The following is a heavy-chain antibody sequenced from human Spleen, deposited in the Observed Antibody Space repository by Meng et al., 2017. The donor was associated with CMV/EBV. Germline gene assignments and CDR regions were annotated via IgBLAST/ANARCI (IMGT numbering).Heavy chain of an antibody. CDR3: ARAFGGRDY. CDR1: GFTFSSHW. CDR2: IKQDGSEG. J-gene: IGHJ4*02. V-gene: IGHV3-7*01. D-gene: IGHD3-16*01. Sequence: GGSLRLSCAASGFTFSSHWMSWVRQAPGKGLEWVAIIKQDGSEGYYVDSVKGRFTISRDNAKNSLYLQMNSLRAEDTAVYYCARAFGGRDYWGQGTLVTVSS.